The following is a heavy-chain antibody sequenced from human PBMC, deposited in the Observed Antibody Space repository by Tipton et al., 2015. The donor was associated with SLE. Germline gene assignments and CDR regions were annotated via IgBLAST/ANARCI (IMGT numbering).Heavy chain of an antibody. CDR3: ARTLAAQIDY. J-gene: IGHJ4*02. CDR1: GGSISSSHYY. Sequence: TLSLTCTVSGGSISSSHYYWDWIRQPPGKGLEWLGSIYSSGGTYYNPSLKSRVTISVDTSKNQFSLELSSVTAADTAVYYCARTLAAQIDYWGQGTLVTVSS. V-gene: IGHV4-39*07. CDR2: IYSSGGT. D-gene: IGHD6-6*01.